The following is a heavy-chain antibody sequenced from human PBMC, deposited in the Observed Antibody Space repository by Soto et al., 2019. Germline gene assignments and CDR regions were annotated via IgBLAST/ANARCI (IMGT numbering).Heavy chain of an antibody. J-gene: IGHJ6*02. V-gene: IGHV1-69*01. D-gene: IGHD2-15*01. CDR3: AQGYCSGGSCYRSAKYYYYYGMDV. CDR2: IIPIFGAA. CDR1: GGTFSSYA. Sequence: QVQLVQSGAEVKKPGSSVKVSCKASGGTFSSYAISWVRQAPGQGLEWMGGIIPIFGAANYAQKFQGRVTITADESTGTASMELGRLRSDDTAVYYCAQGYCSGGSCYRSAKYYYYYGMDVWGQGSTVTVSS.